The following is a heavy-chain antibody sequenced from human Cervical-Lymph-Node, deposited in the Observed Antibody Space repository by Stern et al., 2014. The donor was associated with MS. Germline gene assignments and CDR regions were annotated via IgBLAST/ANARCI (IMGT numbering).Heavy chain of an antibody. V-gene: IGHV1-69*12. CDR3: ARDNDDNGMDI. CDR2: IIPLFGTT. Sequence: QDQLVQSGAEVKKPGYSVKVSCTASGDTFINFGISWVRQPPGQGLAWMGGIIPLFGTTEYVERFQGRVTITADESATTVYMELSSLRSEDTAVYYCARDNDDNGMDIWGQGTTVTVSS. CDR1: GDTFINFG. J-gene: IGHJ6*02. D-gene: IGHD1-1*01.